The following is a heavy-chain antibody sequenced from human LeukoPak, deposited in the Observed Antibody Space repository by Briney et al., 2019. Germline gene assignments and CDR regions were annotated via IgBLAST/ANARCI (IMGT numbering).Heavy chain of an antibody. CDR1: GGSFSGYY. Sequence: SETLSLTCAVYGGSFSGYYWSWIRQPPGKGLEWIGEINHSGSTNYNPSLESRVTISVDTSTNQFSLKLTSVTAADTAVYFCARGVTDVFWSGFYKYDYYYYMDVWGRGTTVAVSS. J-gene: IGHJ6*03. D-gene: IGHD3-3*01. V-gene: IGHV4-34*01. CDR2: INHSGST. CDR3: ARGVTDVFWSGFYKYDYYYYMDV.